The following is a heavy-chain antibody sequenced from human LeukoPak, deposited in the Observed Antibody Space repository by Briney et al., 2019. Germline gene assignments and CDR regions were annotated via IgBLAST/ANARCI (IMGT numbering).Heavy chain of an antibody. D-gene: IGHD1-26*01. CDR3: ARDRVGATDYFDY. CDR1: GYTFSSYA. J-gene: IGHJ4*02. V-gene: IGHV3-30*04. CDR2: ISHDGENK. Sequence: PGGSLRLSCTASGYTFSSYAMQWVRQAPGKGLEWVAVISHDGENKFYADSVKGRFTISRDNSKNTLYLQIDSLRAEDTAVYYCARDRVGATDYFDYWGQGTLVTVSS.